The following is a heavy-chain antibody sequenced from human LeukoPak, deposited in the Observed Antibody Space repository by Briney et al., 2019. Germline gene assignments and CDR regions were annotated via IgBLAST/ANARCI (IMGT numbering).Heavy chain of an antibody. CDR1: GFSFDEYA. J-gene: IGHJ1*01. D-gene: IGHD3-22*01. CDR3: VKDTAPEYYYDSSGYFQQ. CDR2: ISLNSGSI. V-gene: IGHV3-9*01. Sequence: GGSLRLSCAASGFSFDEYAMNWVRQAPGKGLEWVSGISLNSGSIGYADAVKGRFTISRDKAKNSLFLQMKSLRVEDTAFYYCVKDTAPEYYYDSSGYFQQWGQGALVTVSS.